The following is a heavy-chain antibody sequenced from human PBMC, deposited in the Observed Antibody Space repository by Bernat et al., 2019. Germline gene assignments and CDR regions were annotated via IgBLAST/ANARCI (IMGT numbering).Heavy chain of an antibody. CDR3: ARDELTMIVVGEYYYYGMDV. V-gene: IGHV3-21*01. Sequence: EVQLVESGGGLVKPGGSLRLSCAASGFTFSSYSMNWVRQAPGKGLEWVSSISSSSSYIYYADSVKGRFTISRDNAKNSLYLQMNSLRAEDTAVYYCARDELTMIVVGEYYYYGMDVWGQGTTVTVSS. CDR1: GFTFSSYS. D-gene: IGHD3-22*01. CDR2: ISSSSSYI. J-gene: IGHJ6*02.